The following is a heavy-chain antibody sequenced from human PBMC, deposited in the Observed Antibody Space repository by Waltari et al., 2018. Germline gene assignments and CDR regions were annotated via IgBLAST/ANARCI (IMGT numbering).Heavy chain of an antibody. D-gene: IGHD6-6*01. CDR3: AVPSHAPFDH. V-gene: IGHV1-8*03. CDR1: GYSFTKYD. CDR2: MYPNSCIP. J-gene: IGHJ4*02. Sequence: QVQLGQAGAEVKKPGASVKVSCKASGYSFTKYDIHWVRQANGHGLEWMGWMYPNSCIPAYAQKFQGRLTITRTTTISPAYMELRSLRSEETAVYYCAVPSHAPFDHWGQGTLVTVSS.